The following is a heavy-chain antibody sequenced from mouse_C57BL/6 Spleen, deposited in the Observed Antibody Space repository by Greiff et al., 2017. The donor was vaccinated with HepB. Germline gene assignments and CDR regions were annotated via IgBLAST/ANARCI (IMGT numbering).Heavy chain of an antibody. J-gene: IGHJ2*01. Sequence: QVQLQQPGAELVRPGSSVKLSCKASGYTFTSYWMHWVKQRPIQGLEWIGNIDPSDSETHYNQKFKDKATLTVDKSSSTAYMQLSSLTSEDSAVYYCAKMGPHIYGSSHLDYWGQGTTLTVSS. CDR2: IDPSDSET. CDR3: AKMGPHIYGSSHLDY. V-gene: IGHV1-52*01. CDR1: GYTFTSYW. D-gene: IGHD1-1*01.